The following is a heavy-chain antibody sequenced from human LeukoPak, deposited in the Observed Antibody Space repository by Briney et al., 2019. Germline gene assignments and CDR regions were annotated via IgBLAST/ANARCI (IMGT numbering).Heavy chain of an antibody. D-gene: IGHD2-8*02. CDR1: GGSISPFQ. V-gene: IGHV4-4*07. Sequence: KASETLSLTCTVSGGSISPFQWSWIRQSAGKRLEWIGLIRNTGSADYNPSLKSRVTLSIDTSKSQISLRLTSVTAADTAVYYCATGSYSGGFDKWGQGTLVIVSS. J-gene: IGHJ4*02. CDR2: IRNTGSA. CDR3: ATGSYSGGFDK.